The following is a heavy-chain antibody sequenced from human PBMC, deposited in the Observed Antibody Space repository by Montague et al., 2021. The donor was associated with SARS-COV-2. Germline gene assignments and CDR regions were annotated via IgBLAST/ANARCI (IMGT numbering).Heavy chain of an antibody. CDR1: GGSVSSGGYD. D-gene: IGHD6-13*01. CDR3: ARVSLAAAATRSDY. CDR2: IYYSGST. V-gene: IGHV4-61*08. Sequence: SETLSLTCTVAGGSVSSGGYDWSWIRQPPGKGLEWIGYIYYSGSTNYKPSLKSRVTISLDTSKNQFSLKLTSVTAADTAVYYCARVSLAAAATRSDYWGQGTLVTVSS. J-gene: IGHJ4*02.